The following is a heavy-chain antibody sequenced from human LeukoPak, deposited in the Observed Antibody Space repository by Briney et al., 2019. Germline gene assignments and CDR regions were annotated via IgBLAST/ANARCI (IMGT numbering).Heavy chain of an antibody. CDR2: IYYSGST. D-gene: IGHD3-10*01. V-gene: IGHV4-39*01. CDR1: GGSISSSSYY. Sequence: SETLSLTCTVSGGSISSSSYYWGWIRQPPGKGLEWIGSIYYSGSTYYNPSLKSRVTISVDTSKNQFSLKLSSVTAADTAVYYCAKRRGALTLWFGELSYWFDPWGQGTLVTVSS. CDR3: AKRRGALTLWFGELSYWFDP. J-gene: IGHJ5*02.